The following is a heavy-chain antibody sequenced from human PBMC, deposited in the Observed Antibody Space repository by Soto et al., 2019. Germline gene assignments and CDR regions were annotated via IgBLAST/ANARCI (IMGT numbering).Heavy chain of an antibody. CDR2: IYSGGST. V-gene: IGHV3-53*01. Sequence: GGSLRLSCAASGFTVSSNYMSWVRQAPGKGLEWVSVIYSGGSTYYADSVKGRFTISRDNSKNTLYLQMNSLRAEDTAVYYCARERLKGPYDSSGYYDYWGQGTLVTVSS. CDR1: GFTVSSNY. CDR3: ARERLKGPYDSSGYYDY. J-gene: IGHJ4*02. D-gene: IGHD3-22*01.